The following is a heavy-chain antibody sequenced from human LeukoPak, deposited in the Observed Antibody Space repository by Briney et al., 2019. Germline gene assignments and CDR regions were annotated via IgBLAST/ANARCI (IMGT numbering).Heavy chain of an antibody. J-gene: IGHJ4*02. CDR3: AREDDYYDSSGYYEPDY. V-gene: IGHV3-48*04. Sequence: GGSLRLSCAASGFTFSSYSMNWVRQAPGKGLEWVSYISSSSSTIYYADSVKGRFTISRDNAKNSLYLQMNSLRAEDTAVYYCAREDDYYDSSGYYEPDYWGQGTLVTVSS. D-gene: IGHD3-22*01. CDR2: ISSSSSTI. CDR1: GFTFSSYS.